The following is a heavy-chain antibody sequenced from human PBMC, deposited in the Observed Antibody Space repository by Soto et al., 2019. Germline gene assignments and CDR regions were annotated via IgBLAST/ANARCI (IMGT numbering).Heavy chain of an antibody. CDR3: ARVNDGSSLFDY. V-gene: IGHV1-2*04. D-gene: IGHD1-26*01. CDR1: GYTFTGNY. J-gene: IGHJ4*02. CDR2: INPNSGGT. Sequence: VASVKVSCKASGYTFTGNYIHWVRQAPGQGLEWMGRINPNSGGTNYAQKFQDWVTMTRDTSISTAYMELSRLRSDDTAVYYCARVNDGSSLFDYWGQGTLVTVSS.